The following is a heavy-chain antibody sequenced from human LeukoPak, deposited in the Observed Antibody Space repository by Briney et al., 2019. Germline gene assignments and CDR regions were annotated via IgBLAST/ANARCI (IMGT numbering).Heavy chain of an antibody. D-gene: IGHD3-22*01. V-gene: IGHV4-59*01. CDR1: GGSISSYY. CDR3: AKHYYDSSGFPFDY. J-gene: IGHJ4*02. CDR2: IYYSGST. Sequence: PSETLSLTCTVSGGSISSYYWSWIRQPPGKGLEWIGYIYYSGSTNYNPSLKSRVTISVDTSKNQFSLKLNSVTAADTAVYYCAKHYYDSSGFPFDYWGQGTLVTVSS.